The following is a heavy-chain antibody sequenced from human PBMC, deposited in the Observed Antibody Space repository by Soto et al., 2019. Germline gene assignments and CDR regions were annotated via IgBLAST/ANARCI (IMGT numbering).Heavy chain of an antibody. D-gene: IGHD3-10*01. V-gene: IGHV1-69*13. Sequence: SVKVSCRASGGTFSSYAISWVRQAPGQGLEWMGGIIPIFGTANYAQKFQGRVTITADESTSTAYMELSSLRSEDTAVYYCARSPHYYGSGRLNYGMDVWGQGTTVTVSS. J-gene: IGHJ6*02. CDR2: IIPIFGTA. CDR1: GGTFSSYA. CDR3: ARSPHYYGSGRLNYGMDV.